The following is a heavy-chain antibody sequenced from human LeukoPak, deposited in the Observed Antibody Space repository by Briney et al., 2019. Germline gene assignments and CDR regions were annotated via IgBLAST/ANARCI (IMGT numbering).Heavy chain of an antibody. CDR2: MNPNSGNT. CDR3: ARGLSSGWYSARGY. V-gene: IGHV1-8*01. D-gene: IGHD6-19*01. CDR1: GYTFTSYD. Sequence: ASVKVSCKASGYTFTSYDINWVRQATGQGLEWMGWMNPNSGNTGYAQKFQGRVTMTRDTSISTAYMELSSLRSEDTAVYYCARGLSSGWYSARGYWGQGTLVTVSS. J-gene: IGHJ4*02.